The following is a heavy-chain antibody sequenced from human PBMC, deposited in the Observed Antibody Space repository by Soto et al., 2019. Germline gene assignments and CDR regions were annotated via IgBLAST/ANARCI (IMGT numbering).Heavy chain of an antibody. CDR1: GGTFSSYA. CDR2: IIPIFGTA. D-gene: IGHD6-13*01. V-gene: IGHV1-69*13. J-gene: IGHJ6*02. Sequence: ASVKVSCKASGGTFSSYAISWVRQAPGQGLEWMGGIIPIFGTANYAQKFQGRVTITADESTSTAYMELSSPRSEDTAVYYCARARKVYSSRGYGMDVWGQGTTVTVSS. CDR3: ARARKVYSSRGYGMDV.